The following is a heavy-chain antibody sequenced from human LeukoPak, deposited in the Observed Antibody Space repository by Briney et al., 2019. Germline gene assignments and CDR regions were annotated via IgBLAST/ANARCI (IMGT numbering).Heavy chain of an antibody. Sequence: SETLSLTCTVSGGSISSSSYYWGWIRQPPGKGLVWIGSIYYSGSTYYNPSLKSRVTISVDTSKNQFSLKLSSVTAADTAVYYCARLPRWGSYYFDYWGQGTLITVSS. J-gene: IGHJ4*02. CDR1: GGSISSSSYY. D-gene: IGHD5-24*01. CDR3: ARLPRWGSYYFDY. CDR2: IYYSGST. V-gene: IGHV4-39*01.